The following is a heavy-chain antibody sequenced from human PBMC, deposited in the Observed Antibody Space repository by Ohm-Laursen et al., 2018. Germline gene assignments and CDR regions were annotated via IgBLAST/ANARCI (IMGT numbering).Heavy chain of an antibody. CDR3: ARGGGYYYDSSGYYSIDY. V-gene: IGHV4-34*01. CDR2: INHSGST. J-gene: IGHJ4*02. D-gene: IGHD3-22*01. Sequence: SETLSLTCAVYGGSFSGYYWSWIRQPPGKGLEWIGEINHSGSTNYNPSLKSRVTISVDTSKNQFSLKLSSVTAADTAVYYCARGGGYYYDSSGYYSIDYWGQGTLVTVSS. CDR1: GGSFSGYY.